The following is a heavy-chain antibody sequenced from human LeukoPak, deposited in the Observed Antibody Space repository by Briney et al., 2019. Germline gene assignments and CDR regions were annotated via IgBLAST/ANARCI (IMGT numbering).Heavy chain of an antibody. D-gene: IGHD2-21*02. J-gene: IGHJ4*02. CDR1: GGSMKNYY. V-gene: IGHV4-59*01. CDR2: IYYTGRS. CDR3: ARLYCGSDCYAFDY. Sequence: SETLSLTCTVSGGSMKNYYWSWIRQPPGQGLEWIAYIYYTGRSNYSPSLKSRVTISVDTSKNQFSLRLSSVTAADTAVYYCARLYCGSDCYAFDYWGQGALVTVSS.